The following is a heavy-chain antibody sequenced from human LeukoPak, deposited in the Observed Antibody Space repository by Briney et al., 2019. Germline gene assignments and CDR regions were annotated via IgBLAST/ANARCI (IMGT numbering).Heavy chain of an antibody. Sequence: GGSLRLSCAASGFTFSSYGMSWVRQAPGKGLEWVSAISGSGGSTYNADSVKGRFTISRDNSKNTLYLQMNSLRAEDTAVYYCAKLGNAYGSGSYYNYFDYWGQGTLVTVSS. D-gene: IGHD3-10*01. CDR2: ISGSGGST. CDR3: AKLGNAYGSGSYYNYFDY. V-gene: IGHV3-23*01. CDR1: GFTFSSYG. J-gene: IGHJ4*02.